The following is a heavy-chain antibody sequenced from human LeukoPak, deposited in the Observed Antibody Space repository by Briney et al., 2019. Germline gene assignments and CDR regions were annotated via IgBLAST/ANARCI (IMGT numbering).Heavy chain of an antibody. CDR1: GFTFRSYA. V-gene: IGHV3-23*01. CDR2: ISGGGGGT. Sequence: GGSLTLSCAPSGFTFRSYAMRWVRQAPGQALEWVSSISGGGGGTYYANSVKGRFTISRDNSKSTLYLQMNGLRAEDTAVYYCAKISTPIPAAGAMDNWGQGTLVTVSS. CDR3: AKISTPIPAAGAMDN. D-gene: IGHD6-13*01. J-gene: IGHJ4*02.